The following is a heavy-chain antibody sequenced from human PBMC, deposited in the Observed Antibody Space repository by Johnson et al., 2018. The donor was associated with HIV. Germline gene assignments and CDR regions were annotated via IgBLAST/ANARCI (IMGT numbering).Heavy chain of an antibody. CDR2: ISYDGSNK. CDR1: EFTFSSYA. CDR3: ARFDSFDAFDI. V-gene: IGHV3-30-3*01. D-gene: IGHD3-9*01. Sequence: QVQLLESGGGVVQPGRSLRLSCAASEFTFSSYAMHWVRQAPGKGLEWVAVISYDGSNKYYAASVKGRFTTSRDNSKNTLYLQMNSLRAGDTAVYYCARFDSFDAFDIWGQGTMVIVS. J-gene: IGHJ3*02.